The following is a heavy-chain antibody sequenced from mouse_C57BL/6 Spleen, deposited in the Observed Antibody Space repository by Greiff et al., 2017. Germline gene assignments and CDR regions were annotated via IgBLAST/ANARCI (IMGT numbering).Heavy chain of an antibody. Sequence: QVQLQQSGAELVKPGASVKISCKASGYAFSSYWMNWVKQRPGKGLEWIGQIYPGDGDTNYNGKFKGKATLTADKSSSTAYMQLSSLTSEDSAVYFCARLGTVGGDFDYWGQGTTLTVSS. CDR3: ARLGTVGGDFDY. D-gene: IGHD1-1*01. V-gene: IGHV1-80*01. CDR2: IYPGDGDT. J-gene: IGHJ2*01. CDR1: GYAFSSYW.